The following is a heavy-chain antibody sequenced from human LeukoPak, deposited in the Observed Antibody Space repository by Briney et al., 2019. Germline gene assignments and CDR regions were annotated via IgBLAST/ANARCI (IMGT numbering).Heavy chain of an antibody. CDR3: ARAFVGYCSGGSCYSRLDY. CDR1: GGSISSGDYY. V-gene: IGHV4-30-4*01. Sequence: SQTLSLTCTVSGGSISSGDYYWSWIRQPPGKGLEWIGYIYYSGSTYYNPSLKSRVTISVDTSKNQFSLKLSSVTAADTAVYYCARAFVGYCSGGSCYSRLDYWGQGTLVTVSS. CDR2: IYYSGST. D-gene: IGHD2-15*01. J-gene: IGHJ4*02.